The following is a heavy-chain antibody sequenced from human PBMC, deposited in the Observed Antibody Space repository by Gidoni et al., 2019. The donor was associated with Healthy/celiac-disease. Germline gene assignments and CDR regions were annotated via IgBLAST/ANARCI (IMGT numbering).Heavy chain of an antibody. J-gene: IGHJ6*02. CDR2: IYYSGST. CDR1: GGSISSSSYY. D-gene: IGHD3-22*01. CDR3: ARDSRNPMIVDFVGGYGMDV. Sequence: QLQLQESGPGLVKPSETLSLTCTVSGGSISSSSYYWGWIRQPPGKGLEWIGSIYYSGSTYYNPSLKSRVTISVDTSKNQFSLKLSSVTAADTAVYYCARDSRNPMIVDFVGGYGMDVWGQGTTVTVSS. V-gene: IGHV4-39*07.